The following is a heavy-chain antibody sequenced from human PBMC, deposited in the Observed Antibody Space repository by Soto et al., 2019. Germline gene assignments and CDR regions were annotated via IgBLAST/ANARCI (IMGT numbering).Heavy chain of an antibody. V-gene: IGHV3-23*01. J-gene: IGHJ4*02. CDR3: AKFVQVSGTDY. Sequence: GGSLRLSCEASGFTFSNYAMSWVRQAPGNGLECVPAISDSGGGTYYADSVKGRFTISRDNSRNTLYLQMNSLSAEDTAIYYCAKFVQVSGTDYWGQGTQVTVSS. D-gene: IGHD1-1*01. CDR1: GFTFSNYA. CDR2: ISDSGGGT.